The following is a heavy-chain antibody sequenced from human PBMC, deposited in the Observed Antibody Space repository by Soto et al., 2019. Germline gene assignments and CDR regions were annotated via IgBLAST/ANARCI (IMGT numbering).Heavy chain of an antibody. CDR2: IFSNDEK. V-gene: IGHV2-26*01. J-gene: IGHJ3*02. Sequence: SGPTLVNPTETLTLTCTVSGFSLSNARMGVSWIRQPPGKALEWLAHIFSNDEKSYSTSLKSRLTISKDTSKSQVVLTMTNMDPVDTATYYCARIPPDWNYDAFDIWGQGTMVTVSS. D-gene: IGHD1-7*01. CDR1: GFSLSNARMG. CDR3: ARIPPDWNYDAFDI.